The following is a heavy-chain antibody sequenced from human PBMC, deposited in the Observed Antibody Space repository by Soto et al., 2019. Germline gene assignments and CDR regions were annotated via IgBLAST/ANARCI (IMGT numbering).Heavy chain of an antibody. J-gene: IGHJ1*01. Sequence: LSLTCDVSGDSISTSSYYWGWIRQPPGKGLEWMASIYYSGATYYNPSLQSRVTISVDTSNNRFSLTLSSLTAADTAVYFCARLAYSGYLQTWGQGSLVTVSS. D-gene: IGHD1-26*01. V-gene: IGHV4-39*02. CDR1: GDSISTSSYY. CDR2: IYYSGAT. CDR3: ARLAYSGYLQT.